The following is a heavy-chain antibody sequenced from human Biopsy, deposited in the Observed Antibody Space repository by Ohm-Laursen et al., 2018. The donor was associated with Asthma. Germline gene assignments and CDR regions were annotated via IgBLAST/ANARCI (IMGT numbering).Heavy chain of an antibody. CDR2: IYSGGTS. Sequence: SLRLSCSASGFTVSRDQMFWVRQAPGKGLEWVSVIYSGGTSHTAVSGRGRFTISRDYSKNTLYLQMHSLRAEDTAVYYCARGDSSNWSHYYFDYWGQGTLVTVSS. CDR1: GFTVSRDQ. J-gene: IGHJ4*02. V-gene: IGHV3-53*01. D-gene: IGHD3-22*01. CDR3: ARGDSSNWSHYYFDY.